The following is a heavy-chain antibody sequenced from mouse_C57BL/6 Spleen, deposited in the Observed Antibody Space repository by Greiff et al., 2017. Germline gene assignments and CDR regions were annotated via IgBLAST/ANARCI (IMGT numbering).Heavy chain of an antibody. Sequence: VLLQQSGAELVKPGASVKISCKASGYAFSSYWMNWVKQRPGKGLEWIGQIYPGDGDTNYNGKFKGKATLTADKSSSTAYMQLSSLTSEDSAVYFCARGYYGSSWYFDVWGTGTTVTVSS. D-gene: IGHD1-1*01. CDR1: GYAFSSYW. CDR2: IYPGDGDT. CDR3: ARGYYGSSWYFDV. V-gene: IGHV1-80*01. J-gene: IGHJ1*03.